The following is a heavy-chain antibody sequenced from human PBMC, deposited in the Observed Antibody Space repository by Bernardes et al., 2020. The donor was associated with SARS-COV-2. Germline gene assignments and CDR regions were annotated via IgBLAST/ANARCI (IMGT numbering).Heavy chain of an antibody. J-gene: IGHJ4*02. CDR2: ITSDMKTI. V-gene: IGHV3-48*01. Sequence: GGSLRLSCAASGFTFSTHSMNWVRQAPGKGLEWVSYITSDMKTIYYADSVRGRFIISRDNAMSRLYLQMNSLRVEDTAIYYCVRTVNGSAIWGQGTQVTVSS. CDR3: VRTVNGSAI. CDR1: GFTFSTHS. D-gene: IGHD2-21*02.